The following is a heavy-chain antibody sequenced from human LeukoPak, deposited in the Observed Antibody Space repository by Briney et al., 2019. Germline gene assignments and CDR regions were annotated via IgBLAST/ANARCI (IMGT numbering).Heavy chain of an antibody. V-gene: IGHV3-23*01. J-gene: IGHJ4*02. CDR2: FSGSGGST. CDR1: GFTFSSYA. D-gene: IGHD3-22*01. Sequence: GGSLRLSCAASGFTFSSYAMSWLRQAPGKGLEWVSAFSGSGGSTYYADSAKGRFTISRDNSKNTLYLQMNSLRAEDTAVYYCAKEGRWGITMIVVVTPYWGQGTLVTVSS. CDR3: AKEGRWGITMIVVVTPY.